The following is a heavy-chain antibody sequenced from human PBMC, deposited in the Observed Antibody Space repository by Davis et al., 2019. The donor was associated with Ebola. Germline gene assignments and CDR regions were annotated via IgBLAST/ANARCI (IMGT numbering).Heavy chain of an antibody. CDR1: GGSISSGGYS. J-gene: IGHJ4*02. CDR2: IYYSGTT. D-gene: IGHD6-6*01. Sequence: MPSETLSLTCAVSGGSISSGGYSWSWIRQPPGQGLEWIGYIYYSGTTNYNPSLKSRVTISVDTSKNHFSLKLSSVTAADTAVYYCARGYGSSSVYWGQGTLVTVSS. CDR3: ARGYGSSSVY. V-gene: IGHV4-61*03.